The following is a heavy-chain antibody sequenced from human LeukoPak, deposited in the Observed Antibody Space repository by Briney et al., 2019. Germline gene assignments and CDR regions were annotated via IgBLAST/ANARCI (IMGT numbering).Heavy chain of an antibody. J-gene: IGHJ4*02. CDR2: IRYDGSNK. V-gene: IGHV3-30*02. D-gene: IGHD3-22*01. CDR3: AKDLTTIVVVIGYFDY. CDR1: GFTFSSYG. Sequence: PGGSLRLSCAASGFTFSSYGMHWVRQAPCKGLEWVAFIRYDGSNKYYADSVKGRFTISRDNSKNTLYLQMNSLGAEDTAVYYCAKDLTTIVVVIGYFDYWGQGTLVTVSS.